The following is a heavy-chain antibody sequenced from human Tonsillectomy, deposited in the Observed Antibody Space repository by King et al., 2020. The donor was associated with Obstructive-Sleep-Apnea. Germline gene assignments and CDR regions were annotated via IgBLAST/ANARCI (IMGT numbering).Heavy chain of an antibody. CDR1: GASISSSSYY. J-gene: IGHJ4*02. D-gene: IGHD2-2*01. V-gene: IGHV4-39*07. CDR3: ARVYSTTTCYDY. CDR2: IYYSGST. Sequence: QLQESGPGLVKSSETLSLTCNVSGASISSSSYYWGWIRQPPGKGLEWIGSIYYSGSTSYNPSLKSRGTISVDTSRTRFSLKLSSVTAADTAVYYCARVYSTTTCYDYWGQGTLVTVSS.